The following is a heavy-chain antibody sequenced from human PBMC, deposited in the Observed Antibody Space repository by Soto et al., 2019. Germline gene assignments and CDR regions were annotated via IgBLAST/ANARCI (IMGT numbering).Heavy chain of an antibody. Sequence: ASVKVSCKASGYTFTSYAMHWVRQAPGQRLEWMGWINAGNGNTKYSQKFQGRVTMTTDTSTSTAYMELRSLRSDDTAVYYCARGSSGWDFDYWGQGTLVTVSS. CDR3: ARGSSGWDFDY. D-gene: IGHD6-19*01. CDR1: GYTFTSYA. V-gene: IGHV1-3*01. CDR2: INAGNGNT. J-gene: IGHJ4*02.